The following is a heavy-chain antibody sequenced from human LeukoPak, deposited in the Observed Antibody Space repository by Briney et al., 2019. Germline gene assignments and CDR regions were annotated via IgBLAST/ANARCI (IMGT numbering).Heavy chain of an antibody. CDR3: ARHQDGTLISSLYY. V-gene: IGHV4-39*01. D-gene: IGHD5-24*01. CDR2: IFYSGTT. Sequence: SETLSFTCTVSGDSISSNENYWAWIRQPPGKGLEWLGSIFYSGTTYHNPSLKSRVTMSVDTSKNQFSLQLNSVTAPDTAVYYCARHQDGTLISSLYYWGQGTLVSVSS. CDR1: GDSISSNENY. J-gene: IGHJ4*02.